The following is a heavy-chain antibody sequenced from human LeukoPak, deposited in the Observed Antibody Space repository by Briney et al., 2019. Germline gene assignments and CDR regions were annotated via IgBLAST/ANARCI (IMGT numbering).Heavy chain of an antibody. CDR3: ARTGSGWYRPFVP. CDR1: GGSFSSYY. CDR2: INHSGST. V-gene: IGHV4-34*01. Sequence: SETLSLTCAVYGGSFSSYYWSWIRQPPGKGLGWIGEINHSGSTNYNTSPKTEVTIPGATPQTQLSLKLSTVTAADTPVYYCARTGSGWYRPFVPWGEGTLVTVSS. J-gene: IGHJ5*02. D-gene: IGHD6-19*01.